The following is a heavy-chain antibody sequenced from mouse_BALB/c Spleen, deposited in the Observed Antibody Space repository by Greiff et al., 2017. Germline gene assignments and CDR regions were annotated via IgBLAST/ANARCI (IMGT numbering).Heavy chain of an antibody. CDR1: GYTFTDYA. CDR3: ARHFITTVVDYFDY. Sequence: QVQLQQSGPELVRPGVSVKISCKGSGYTFTDYAMHWVKQSHAKSLEWIGVISTYYGNTNYNQKFKGKATMTVDKSSSTAYMELARLTSEDSAIYYCARHFITTVVDYFDYWGQGTTLTVSS. CDR2: ISTYYGNT. V-gene: IGHV1-67*01. D-gene: IGHD1-1*01. J-gene: IGHJ2*01.